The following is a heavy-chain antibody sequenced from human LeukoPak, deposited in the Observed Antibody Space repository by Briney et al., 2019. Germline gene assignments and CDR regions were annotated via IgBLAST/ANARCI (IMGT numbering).Heavy chain of an antibody. Sequence: SVKVSCKASGGTFTSYTISWVRQAPGQGLEWMGRIIPILGIANYAQKFQGRVTITADKSTSTAYMELSSLRAEDTAVYYCAREPGIAVAGPYFDYWGQGTLVTVSS. J-gene: IGHJ4*02. D-gene: IGHD6-19*01. CDR2: IIPILGIA. CDR1: GGTFTSYT. V-gene: IGHV1-69*04. CDR3: AREPGIAVAGPYFDY.